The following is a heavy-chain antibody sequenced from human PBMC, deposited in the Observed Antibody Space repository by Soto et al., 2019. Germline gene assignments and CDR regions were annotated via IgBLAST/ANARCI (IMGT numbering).Heavy chain of an antibody. Sequence: TLSLTCAISGDSVSSNSAAWNWIRQSPSRGLEWLGRTYYRSRWYNDYAVSVKSRITVNPDTSKNQFSLHLNSVTPEDTAVYXXXXTXXLHWYYIDVWDKRTSVTVSS. CDR2: TYYRSRWYN. CDR3: XXTXXLHWYYIDV. CDR1: GDSVSSNSAA. V-gene: IGHV6-1*01. D-gene: IGHD1-7*01. J-gene: IGHJ6*03.